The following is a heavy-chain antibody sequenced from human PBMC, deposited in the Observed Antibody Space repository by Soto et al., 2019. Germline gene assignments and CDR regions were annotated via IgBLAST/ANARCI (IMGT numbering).Heavy chain of an antibody. V-gene: IGHV1-18*01. Sequence: GASVKVSCTASGYTFASYGSSWVRRAPGQGLEWMGWISAYNGNTNYAQKLQGRVTMTTDTSTSTAYMELRSLRSDDTAVYYCARRGALHTAIAAYYYYYGMDVWGQGTTVTVSS. CDR3: ARRGALHTAIAAYYYYYGMDV. CDR2: ISAYNGNT. D-gene: IGHD5-18*01. CDR1: GYTFASYG. J-gene: IGHJ6*02.